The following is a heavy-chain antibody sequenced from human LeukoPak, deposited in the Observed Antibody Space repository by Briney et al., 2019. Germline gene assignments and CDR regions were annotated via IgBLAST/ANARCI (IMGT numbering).Heavy chain of an antibody. CDR2: ISYDGSNK. CDR1: GFTFSSYA. V-gene: IGHV3-30-3*01. J-gene: IGHJ4*02. Sequence: GGSLRLSCAASGFTFSSYAMHWVRQAPGKGLEWVAVISYDGSNKYYADSVKGRFTISRDNSKNTLYLQMNSLRAEDTAVYYCARSDGYCAGGGCSPDYWGQGTLVTVSS. D-gene: IGHD2-8*02. CDR3: ARSDGYCAGGGCSPDY.